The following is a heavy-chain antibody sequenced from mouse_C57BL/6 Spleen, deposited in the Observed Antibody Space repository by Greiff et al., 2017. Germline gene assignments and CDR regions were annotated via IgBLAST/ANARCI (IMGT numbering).Heavy chain of an antibody. Sequence: VQLQQPGAELVKPGASVKLSCKASGYTFTSYWMHWVKQRPGQGLEWIGMIHPNSGSTNYNEKFKGKATLTADKSSSTAYMQLSSLTSEDYAVYCCARGGDGRAWFAYWGQGTLVTVSA. J-gene: IGHJ3*01. CDR1: GYTFTSYW. CDR2: IHPNSGST. CDR3: ARGGDGRAWFAY. D-gene: IGHD1-1*01. V-gene: IGHV1-64*01.